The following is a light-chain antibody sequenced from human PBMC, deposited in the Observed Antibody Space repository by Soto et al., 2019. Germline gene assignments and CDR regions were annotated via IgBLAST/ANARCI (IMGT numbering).Light chain of an antibody. CDR3: QQLNSYFYT. CDR2: AAS. Sequence: DIQLTQSPSFLSASVGYRVTITCRASQGISSYLAWYQQKPGRAPRLLIYAASNLQSGVPSRFSGSGSGTEVTLTISSLQPEDFATYYGQQLNSYFYTVGQGTKLEIK. CDR1: QGISSY. V-gene: IGKV1-9*01. J-gene: IGKJ2*01.